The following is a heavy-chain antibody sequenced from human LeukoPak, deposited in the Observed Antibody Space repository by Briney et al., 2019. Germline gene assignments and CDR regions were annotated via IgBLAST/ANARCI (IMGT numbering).Heavy chain of an antibody. V-gene: IGHV1-69*13. CDR3: ARSGVRSYAFDY. CDR2: IIPIFGTA. Sequence: ASVKVSCKASGYTFTGYYMHWVRQAPGQGLEWMGGIIPIFGTANYAQKFQGRVTITADESTSTAYMELSSLRSEDTAVYYCARSGVRSYAFDYWGQGTLVTVSS. CDR1: GYTFTGYY. D-gene: IGHD1-26*01. J-gene: IGHJ4*02.